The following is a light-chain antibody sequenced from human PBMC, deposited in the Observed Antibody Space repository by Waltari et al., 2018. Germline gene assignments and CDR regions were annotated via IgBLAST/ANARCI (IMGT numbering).Light chain of an antibody. V-gene: IGLV2-14*03. J-gene: IGLJ3*02. CDR2: DVT. Sequence: QSALTQPASVSGSPGQSITISCTGSSSDVGRYNFVSWYQQHPGKSPRLMIYDVTDRPSGVSNRFSGSKSGNTASLTISGLQPEDEADYYCSSHTTSSTLVFGGGTRVTVL. CDR3: SSHTTSSTLV. CDR1: SSDVGRYNF.